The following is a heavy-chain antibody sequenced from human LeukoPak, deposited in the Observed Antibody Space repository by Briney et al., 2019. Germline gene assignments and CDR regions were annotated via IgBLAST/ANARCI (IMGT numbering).Heavy chain of an antibody. D-gene: IGHD6-13*01. Sequence: GGSLRLSCAASGFTFSSYGMHWVRQAPGKGLEWVAVISYDGSNKYYADSVKGRFTISRDNSKNTLYLQMISLRAEDTAVYYCAKDLYSSSFYGMDVWGQGTTVTVSS. CDR3: AKDLYSSSFYGMDV. J-gene: IGHJ6*02. CDR2: ISYDGSNK. V-gene: IGHV3-30*18. CDR1: GFTFSSYG.